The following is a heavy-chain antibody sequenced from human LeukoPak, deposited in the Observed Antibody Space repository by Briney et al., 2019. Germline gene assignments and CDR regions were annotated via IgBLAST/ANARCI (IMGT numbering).Heavy chain of an antibody. CDR2: IYSAGIT. Sequence: GGSLRLSCAASGFTVSSNYMSWVRQAPGKGLEWLSVIYSAGITYYADSVKGRFSISRDNSKNTLYLQMNSLRAEDTAVYYCARAAVDSSGLYYFDSRGQGTLVTVSS. V-gene: IGHV3-53*01. J-gene: IGHJ4*02. D-gene: IGHD6-19*01. CDR1: GFTVSSNY. CDR3: ARAAVDSSGLYYFDS.